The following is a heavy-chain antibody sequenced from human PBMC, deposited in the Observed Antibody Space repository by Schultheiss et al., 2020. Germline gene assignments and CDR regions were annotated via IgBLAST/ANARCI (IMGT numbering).Heavy chain of an antibody. Sequence: SETLSLTCAVYGGSFSGYYWSWIRQPPGKGLEWIGEINHSGSTNYNPSLKSRVTISVDTSKNQFSLKLSSVTAADTAVYYCARVSANLGYCSGGSCLNWFDPWGKGTLVTVSS. D-gene: IGHD2-15*01. CDR2: INHSGST. CDR1: GGSFSGYY. CDR3: ARVSANLGYCSGGSCLNWFDP. J-gene: IGHJ5*02. V-gene: IGHV4-34*01.